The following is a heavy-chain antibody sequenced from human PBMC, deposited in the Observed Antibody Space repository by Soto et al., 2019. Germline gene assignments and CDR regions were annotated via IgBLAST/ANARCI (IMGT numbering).Heavy chain of an antibody. CDR2: IYYSGST. D-gene: IGHD3-3*01. J-gene: IGHJ6*02. CDR3: ARDVTDFWSGHEGMDV. CDR1: GGSISNGGYY. Sequence: TLSLTCTVSGGSISNGGYYWTWIRQHPGKGLEWIGYIYYSGSTYYNPSLKSRVTISVGTSKNQFSLKLTSVTAADTAVYYCARDVTDFWSGHEGMDVWGQGTTVTVSS. V-gene: IGHV4-31*03.